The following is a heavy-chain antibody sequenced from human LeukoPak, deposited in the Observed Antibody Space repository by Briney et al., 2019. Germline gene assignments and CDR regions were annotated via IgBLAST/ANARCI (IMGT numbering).Heavy chain of an antibody. CDR1: GFTFSNYW. CDR3: ATYSSLNRREFQY. Sequence: GGSLRLSCAASGFTFSNYWMSWVRQAPGKGLEWVANIKNDGSEKYYVDSVKGRFTISRDNAKNSLYLQMNSLRAEDTAVYYCATYSSLNRREFQYWGQGTLLTVSS. J-gene: IGHJ1*01. CDR2: IKNDGSEK. D-gene: IGHD3-22*01. V-gene: IGHV3-7*01.